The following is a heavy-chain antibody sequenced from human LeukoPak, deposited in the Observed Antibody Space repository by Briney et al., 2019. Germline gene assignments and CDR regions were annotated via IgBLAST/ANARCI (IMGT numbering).Heavy chain of an antibody. V-gene: IGHV4-34*01. D-gene: IGHD2-2*01. Sequence: PSETLSLTCAVYGGSFSGYYWSWIRQPPGKGLEWIGEINHSGSTNYNPSLKSRVTISVDTSKNQFSLKLSSVTAADTAVYYCARDAPGYCSSTSCSIERDFDYWGQGTLVTVSS. CDR1: GGSFSGYY. CDR2: INHSGST. CDR3: ARDAPGYCSSTSCSIERDFDY. J-gene: IGHJ4*02.